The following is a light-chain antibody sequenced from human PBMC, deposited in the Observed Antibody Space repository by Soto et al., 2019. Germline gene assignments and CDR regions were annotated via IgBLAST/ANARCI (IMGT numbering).Light chain of an antibody. CDR2: AVS. J-gene: IGKJ1*01. CDR3: QQHSNAPWT. Sequence: EIVLTQSPGTLTLSPGESAALSCRASQTISNNYLVWYRQKPGQAPRLLIYAVSSRAAGIPDRFSGSGSGTDFVLTIARLEPEDSAVYYCQQHSNAPWTFGQGPRVEI. CDR1: QTISNNY. V-gene: IGKV3D-20*02.